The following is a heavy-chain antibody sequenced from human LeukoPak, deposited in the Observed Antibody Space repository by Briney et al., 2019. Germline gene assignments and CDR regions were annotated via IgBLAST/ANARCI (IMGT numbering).Heavy chain of an antibody. CDR1: GFTFSSYG. CDR2: ISGSGGST. V-gene: IGHV3-23*01. J-gene: IGHJ4*02. Sequence: GGSLRLSCAASGFTFSSYGMSWVRQAPGKGLEWVSAISGSGGSTYYADSVKGRFTISRDNSKNTLYLQMNSLRTEDTAVYYCAKARTYYYGPGGVYFDYWGQGTLVTVSS. CDR3: AKARTYYYGPGGVYFDY. D-gene: IGHD3-10*01.